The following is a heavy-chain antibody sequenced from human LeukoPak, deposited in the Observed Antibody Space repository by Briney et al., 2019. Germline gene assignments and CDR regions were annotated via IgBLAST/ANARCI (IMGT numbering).Heavy chain of an antibody. Sequence: GESLKISCKGSGYSLTSYWISWVRQMPGKGLEWMGRIDPSDSYTNYSPSFQGHVTISADKSISTAYLQWSSLKASDTAMYYCARQGTVVTPLGNWFDPWGQGTLVTVSS. CDR2: IDPSDSYT. V-gene: IGHV5-10-1*01. J-gene: IGHJ5*02. CDR3: ARQGTVVTPLGNWFDP. D-gene: IGHD4-23*01. CDR1: GYSLTSYW.